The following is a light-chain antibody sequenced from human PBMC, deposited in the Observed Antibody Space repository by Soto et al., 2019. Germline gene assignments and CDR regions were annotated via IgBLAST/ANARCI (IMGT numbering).Light chain of an antibody. CDR3: LAGDDSVNGNL. J-gene: IGLJ1*01. V-gene: IGLV1-44*01. Sequence: QSVLTHPPSASGTPGQRATISCSGSSSNIESTTVYWYQQLPGMAPRLLIHTNDRRPSGVPDRFSGSKSGTSASLAIRGLQSEDDDDYEWLAGDDSVNGNLFGTGKKVT. CDR2: TND. CDR1: SSNIESTT.